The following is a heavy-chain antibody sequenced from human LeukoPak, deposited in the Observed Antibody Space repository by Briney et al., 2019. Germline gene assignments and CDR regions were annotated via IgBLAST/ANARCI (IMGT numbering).Heavy chain of an antibody. CDR3: ARGGSTSYREFLYNWFDP. CDR1: GGSISSYY. CDR2: IYYSGST. Sequence: SETLSLTCTVSGGSISSYYWSWLRQPPGKGLKWIGYIYYSGSTNYNPSLKSRVTISVDTSKNQFSLKLSSVTAADTAVYYCARGGSTSYREFLYNWFDPWGQGTLVTVSS. V-gene: IGHV4-59*01. D-gene: IGHD3-10*01. J-gene: IGHJ5*02.